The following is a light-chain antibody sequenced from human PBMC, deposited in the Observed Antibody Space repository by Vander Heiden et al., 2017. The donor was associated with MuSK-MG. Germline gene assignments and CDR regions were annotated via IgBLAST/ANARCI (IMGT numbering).Light chain of an antibody. J-gene: IGLJ3*02. Sequence: QSALTQPRSVSGSPGQSVTISCTGTSSDVGGYNYVSWYQQHPGKAPKLMIFDVSKRPSGVPDRFSGSKSGNTASLTISWLQGEDEADYYCCSYAGSSWVFGGGTKLTVL. CDR3: CSYAGSSWV. V-gene: IGLV2-11*01. CDR1: SSDVGGYNY. CDR2: DVS.